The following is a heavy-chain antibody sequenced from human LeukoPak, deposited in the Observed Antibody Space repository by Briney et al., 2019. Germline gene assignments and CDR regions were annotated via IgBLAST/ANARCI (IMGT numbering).Heavy chain of an antibody. J-gene: IGHJ4*02. CDR3: AREEVGASPGGY. Sequence: PSETLSLTCTVSGGSISSYYWSWIRQPPGKGLEWVGYIYYSGISNYNPSLKSRVTMSVDMSKNQFSLKLSAVTAADTAIYYCAREEVGASPGGYWGQGTLVTVSS. V-gene: IGHV4-59*01. D-gene: IGHD1-26*01. CDR2: IYYSGIS. CDR1: GGSISSYY.